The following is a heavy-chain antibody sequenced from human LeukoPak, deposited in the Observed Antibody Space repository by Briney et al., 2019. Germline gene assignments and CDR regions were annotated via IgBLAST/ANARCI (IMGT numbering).Heavy chain of an antibody. D-gene: IGHD5-12*01. CDR2: IRYDGSDK. CDR1: GFTFSNYG. V-gene: IGHV3-30*02. Sequence: GGSLRLSCATSGFTFSNYGMHWVRQAPGKGLEWVAFIRYDGSDKYYADSVKGRFTISRDNSKNTLYLQMNSLRAEDTAVYYCAKDLEVAPIFGSGYDLVVFWRFDYWGQGTLVTVSS. J-gene: IGHJ4*02. CDR3: AKDLEVAPIFGSGYDLVVFWRFDY.